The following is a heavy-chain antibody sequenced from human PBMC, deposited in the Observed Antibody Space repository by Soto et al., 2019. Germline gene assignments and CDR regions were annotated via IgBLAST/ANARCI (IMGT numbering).Heavy chain of an antibody. CDR2: IDWDDDK. V-gene: IGHV2-70*11. CDR3: ARGVFSDY. Sequence: SPPGYPAPNLTMTCTFSCLSLTTNGKSVSWIRQPPGKALEWLARIDWDDDKYYSTSLKTRLTISKDTSKNQVVLTMTNMDPVDTATYYCARGVFSDYWGQGTLVTVSS. D-gene: IGHD2-8*01. CDR1: CLSLTTNGKS. J-gene: IGHJ4*02.